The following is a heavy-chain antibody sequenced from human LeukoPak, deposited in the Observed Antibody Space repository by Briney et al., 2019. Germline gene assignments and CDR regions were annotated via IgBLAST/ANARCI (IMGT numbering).Heavy chain of an antibody. J-gene: IGHJ4*02. V-gene: IGHV1-2*02. D-gene: IGHD6-13*01. CDR2: INPNSGGT. Sequence: ASVKVTCKTSGDTFTGYYMHWVRQAPGQGLEWMGWINPNSGGTNYAQKFQGRVTMTRDTSISTAYMELSRLRSDDTAVYYCAGDSAAAPFDYWGQGTLVTVSS. CDR1: GDTFTGYY. CDR3: AGDSAAAPFDY.